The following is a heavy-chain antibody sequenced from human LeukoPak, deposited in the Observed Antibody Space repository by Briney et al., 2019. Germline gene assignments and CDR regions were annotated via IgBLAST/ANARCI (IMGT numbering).Heavy chain of an antibody. CDR2: INHSGST. Sequence: SETLSLTCAVYGGSFSGYYWSWLRQPPGKGLEWIGEINHSGSTNYNPSLKSRVTISVDTSKNQFSLKLSSVTAADTAVYYCARASQGVGADYWGQGTLVTVSS. CDR3: ARASQGVGADY. D-gene: IGHD1-26*01. V-gene: IGHV4-34*01. J-gene: IGHJ4*02. CDR1: GGSFSGYY.